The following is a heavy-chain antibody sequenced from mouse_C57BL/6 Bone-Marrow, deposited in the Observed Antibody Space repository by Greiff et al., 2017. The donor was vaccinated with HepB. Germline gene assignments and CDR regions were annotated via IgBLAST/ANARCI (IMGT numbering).Heavy chain of an antibody. Sequence: EVMLVESGGGLVKPGGSLKLSCAASGFTFSSYAMSWVRQTPEKRLEWVATISDGGSYTYYPDNVKGRFTISRDNAKNNLYLQMSHLKSEDTAMYFCASALIATPWFAYWGQGTLGTVSA. CDR3: ASALIATPWFAY. D-gene: IGHD2-5*01. CDR1: GFTFSSYA. J-gene: IGHJ3*01. CDR2: ISDGGSYT. V-gene: IGHV5-4*03.